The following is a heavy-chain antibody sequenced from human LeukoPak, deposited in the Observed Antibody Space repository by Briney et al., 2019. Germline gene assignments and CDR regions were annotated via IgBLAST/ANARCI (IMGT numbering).Heavy chain of an antibody. CDR3: ARFFVSGIYYYYYMDV. Sequence: SETLSLTCTVSGGSISSSSYYWGWIRQPPGKGLEWIGSIYYSGSTYYNPSLKSRVTISVDTSKNQFSLKLSSVTAAGTAVYYCARFFVSGIYYYYYMDVWGKGTTVTVSS. V-gene: IGHV4-39*01. CDR1: GGSISSSSYY. J-gene: IGHJ6*03. CDR2: IYYSGST. D-gene: IGHD3-3*01.